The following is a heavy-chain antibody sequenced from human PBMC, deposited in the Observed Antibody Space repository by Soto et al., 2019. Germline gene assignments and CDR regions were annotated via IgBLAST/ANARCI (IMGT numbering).Heavy chain of an antibody. V-gene: IGHV4-39*01. CDR1: GDSIISNSYY. D-gene: IGHD2-15*01. J-gene: IGHJ6*02. CDR2: INSSGTT. CDR3: ARHPGYCIGDSCHGQYTMEV. Sequence: LSLICTVSGDSIISNSYYWGWIRQPPVNGLDWIGNINSSGTTHYSPSLKSRVNISVDTSNNQFSLKLTSVTAADTAGYYCARHPGYCIGDSCHGQYTMEVWGQGATVTVSS.